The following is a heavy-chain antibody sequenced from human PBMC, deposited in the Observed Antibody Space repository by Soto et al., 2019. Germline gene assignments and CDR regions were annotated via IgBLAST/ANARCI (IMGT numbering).Heavy chain of an antibody. D-gene: IGHD3-22*01. J-gene: IGHJ3*02. CDR3: ARDLITMIVPYDAFDI. CDR2: ISAYNGNT. Sequence: QVQLVQSGAEVKKPGASVKVSCKASGYTFTSYGISWVRQAPGQGLEWMGWISAYNGNTNYAQKLQGRVTMTTDPSTSTAYMELRSLRSDDTAVYYCARDLITMIVPYDAFDIWGQGTMVTVSS. V-gene: IGHV1-18*01. CDR1: GYTFTSYG.